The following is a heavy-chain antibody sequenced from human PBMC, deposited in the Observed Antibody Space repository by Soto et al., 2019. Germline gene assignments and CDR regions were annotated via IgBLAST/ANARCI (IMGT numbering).Heavy chain of an antibody. CDR2: IYYSGST. CDR1: GGSISSYY. J-gene: IGHJ4*02. Sequence: NPSETLSLTCTVSGGSISSYYWSWIRQPPGKGLEWIGYIYYSGSTNYNPSLKSRVTISVDTSKNQFSLKLSSVTAADTAVYYCARVSGARGVYWGQGTLVTVYS. V-gene: IGHV4-59*01. D-gene: IGHD6-25*01. CDR3: ARVSGARGVY.